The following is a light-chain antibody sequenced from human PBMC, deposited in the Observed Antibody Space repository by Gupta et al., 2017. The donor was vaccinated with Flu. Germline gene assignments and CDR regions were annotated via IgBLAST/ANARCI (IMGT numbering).Light chain of an antibody. CDR1: NSDVGRYNY. J-gene: IGLJ2*01. CDR2: EVN. CDR3: CSFGYTRA. V-gene: IGLV2-14*01. Sequence: TGTNSDVGRYNYVSWYQHHPGKAPKLVIFEVNNRPSGVSNRFSGSKSGNTASLTISGLQPEDEADYYCCSFGYTRAFGGGTKLTVL.